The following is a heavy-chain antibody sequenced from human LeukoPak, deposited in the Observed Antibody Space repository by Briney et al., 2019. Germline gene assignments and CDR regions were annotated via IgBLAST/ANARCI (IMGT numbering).Heavy chain of an antibody. CDR3: ARHRNGGMGYFTMVRGGVIAGWFDP. Sequence: SETLSLTCTVSGGSISSSSYYWGWIRQPPGKGLEWIGSIYYSGSTYYNPSLKSRVTISVDTSKNQFSLKLSSVTAADTAVYYCARHRNGGMGYFTMVRGGVIAGWFDPWGQGTLVTVSS. D-gene: IGHD3-10*01. CDR2: IYYSGST. J-gene: IGHJ5*02. V-gene: IGHV4-39*01. CDR1: GGSISSSSYY.